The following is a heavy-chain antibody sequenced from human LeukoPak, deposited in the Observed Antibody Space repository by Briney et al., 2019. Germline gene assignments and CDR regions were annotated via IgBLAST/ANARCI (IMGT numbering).Heavy chain of an antibody. CDR1: GGTFSSYA. Sequence: ASVKVSCKASGGTFSSYAISWVRQAPGQGLEWMGWINPNSGGTNYAQKFQGRVTMTRDTSISTAYMELSRLRSDDMAVYYCARSSGPARMDVWGKGTTVTVSS. D-gene: IGHD7-27*01. J-gene: IGHJ6*03. CDR2: INPNSGGT. V-gene: IGHV1-2*02. CDR3: ARSSGPARMDV.